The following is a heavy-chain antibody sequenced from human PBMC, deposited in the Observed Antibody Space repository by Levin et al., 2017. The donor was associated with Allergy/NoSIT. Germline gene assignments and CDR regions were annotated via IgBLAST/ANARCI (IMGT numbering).Heavy chain of an antibody. V-gene: IGHV3-23*01. D-gene: IGHD3-9*01. CDR3: AKVEQNYDILTGSLDY. Sequence: GGSLRLSCAASGFTFSSYAMSWVRQAPGKGLEWVSVISGSGGSTYYADSVKGRFTISRDNSKNTLYLQMNSLRAEDTAVYYCAKVEQNYDILTGSLDYWGQGTLVTVSS. CDR1: GFTFSSYA. CDR2: ISGSGGST. J-gene: IGHJ4*02.